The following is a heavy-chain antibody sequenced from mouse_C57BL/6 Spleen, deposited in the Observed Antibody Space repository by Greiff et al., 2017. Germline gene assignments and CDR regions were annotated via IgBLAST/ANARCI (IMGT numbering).Heavy chain of an antibody. J-gene: IGHJ1*03. CDR1: GYSITSGYY. CDR3: ASHDGYYDWYFDV. CDR2: ISYDGSN. D-gene: IGHD2-3*01. V-gene: IGHV3-6*01. Sequence: VQLKESGPGLVKPSQSLSLTCSVTGYSITSGYYWNWIRQFPGNKLEWMGYISYDGSNNYNPSLKNRISITRDTSKNQFFLKLNSVTTEDTATYYCASHDGYYDWYFDVWGTGTTVTVSS.